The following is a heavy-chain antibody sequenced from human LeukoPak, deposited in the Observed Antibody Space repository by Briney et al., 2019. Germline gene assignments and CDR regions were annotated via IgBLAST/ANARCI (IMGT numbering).Heavy chain of an antibody. CDR1: GGSFSGYY. CDR3: ARGGVAAADNYFDY. V-gene: IGHV4-34*01. D-gene: IGHD6-13*01. CDR2: INHSGST. J-gene: IGHJ4*02. Sequence: PSETLSLTCAVYGGSFSGYYWSWIRQPPGKGLEWIGEINHSGSTNYNPSLKSRVTISVDTSKNQFSLKLSSVTAADTAVYYCARGGVAAADNYFDYWGQGTLVTVSS.